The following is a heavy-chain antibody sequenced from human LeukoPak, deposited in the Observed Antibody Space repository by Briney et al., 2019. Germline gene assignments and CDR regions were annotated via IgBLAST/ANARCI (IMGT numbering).Heavy chain of an antibody. CDR2: IYYTGRT. D-gene: IGHD6-13*01. J-gene: IGHJ5*02. V-gene: IGHV4-39*01. CDR3: AQSLGSSNWIGNWFDP. Sequence: PSETLSLTCTVSGGSISSSSHSWGWIRQPPGKGLEWTGSIYYTGRTYYNPSLKSRVTISVDTSKNQFSLKLSSVTAEDTAVYYCAQSLGSSNWIGNWFDPWGQGTLVTVS. CDR1: GGSISSSSHS.